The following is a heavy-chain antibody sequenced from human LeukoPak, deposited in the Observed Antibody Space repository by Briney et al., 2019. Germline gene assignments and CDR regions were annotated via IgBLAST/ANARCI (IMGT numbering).Heavy chain of an antibody. CDR1: GGSFSGYY. Sequence: SETLSLTCAVYGGSFSGYYWSWIRQPPGKGLEWIGEINHSGSTNYNPSLKSRVTISVDTSKNQFSLKLSSVTAADTAVYYCARDGPGVRGYCSGGSCRYYYYMDVWGQGTLVTVSS. D-gene: IGHD2-15*01. J-gene: IGHJ6*03. V-gene: IGHV4-34*01. CDR3: ARDGPGVRGYCSGGSCRYYYYMDV. CDR2: INHSGST.